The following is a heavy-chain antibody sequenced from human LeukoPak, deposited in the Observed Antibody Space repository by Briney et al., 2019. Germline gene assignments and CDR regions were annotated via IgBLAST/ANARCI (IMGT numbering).Heavy chain of an antibody. CDR1: GFTFSSHW. J-gene: IGHJ4*02. CDR3: ARDILTGGAIDY. CDR2: ISSSSSYI. Sequence: GGSLRLSCAASGFTFSSHWMTWIRQAPGKGLEWVSSISSSSSYIYYADSVKGRFTISRDNAKNSLYLQMNSLRAEDTAVYYCARDILTGGAIDYWGQGTLVTVSS. D-gene: IGHD3-9*01. V-gene: IGHV3-21*01.